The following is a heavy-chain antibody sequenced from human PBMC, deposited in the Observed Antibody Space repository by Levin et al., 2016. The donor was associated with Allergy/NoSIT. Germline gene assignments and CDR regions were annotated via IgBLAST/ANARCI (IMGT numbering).Heavy chain of an antibody. Sequence: GGSLRLSCAASGFTFSIYAMRWVRQAPGKGLEWVSAISGSGGTTYYADSVKGRFTISRDNSKNTLYLQMNSLRAEDTAVYYCAKVTVAGNSHNGMDVWGQGTTVTVSS. CDR2: ISGSGGTT. CDR3: AKVTVAGNSHNGMDV. CDR1: GFTFSIYA. D-gene: IGHD6-19*01. J-gene: IGHJ6*02. V-gene: IGHV3-23*01.